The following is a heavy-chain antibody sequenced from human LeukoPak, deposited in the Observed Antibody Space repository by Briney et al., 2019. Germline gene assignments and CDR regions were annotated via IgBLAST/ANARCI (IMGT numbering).Heavy chain of an antibody. J-gene: IGHJ6*02. Sequence: ASVKVSCKASGYTFTGYYMHWVRQAPGQGLEWMGWINPNSGGTNYAQKFQGRVTMTRDTSISTAYMELSRLRSDDTAVYYCARGQPNYYDSSGYYYVSDYYYGMDVWGQGTTVTVSS. V-gene: IGHV1-2*02. CDR2: INPNSGGT. CDR3: ARGQPNYYDSSGYYYVSDYYYGMDV. CDR1: GYTFTGYY. D-gene: IGHD3-22*01.